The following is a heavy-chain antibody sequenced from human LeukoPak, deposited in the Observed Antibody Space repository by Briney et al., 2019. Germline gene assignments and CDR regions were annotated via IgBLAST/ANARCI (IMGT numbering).Heavy chain of an antibody. V-gene: IGHV4-4*02. D-gene: IGHD6-6*01. J-gene: IGHJ5*02. CDR3: ARTQYSSPLLWFDP. CDR1: GGSISSSNW. CDR2: IYHSGST. Sequence: SETLSLTCAVSGGSISSSNWWSWVRQPPGKGLEWIGEIYHSGSTNYNPSLKSRVTISVDKSKNQFSLKLSSVTAADTAVYYCARTQYSSPLLWFDPWGQGTLVTVSS.